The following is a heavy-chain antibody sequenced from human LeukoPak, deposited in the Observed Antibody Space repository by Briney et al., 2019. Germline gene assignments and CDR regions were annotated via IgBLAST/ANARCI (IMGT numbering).Heavy chain of an antibody. V-gene: IGHV1-69*13. CDR3: ARVIGNDYSNYPFDY. J-gene: IGHJ4*02. Sequence: SVKVSCKASGGTFSSYAISWVRQAPGQGLEWMGGIIPIFGTANYTQKFQGRVTITADESTSAAYMELSSLRSEDTAVYYCARVIGNDYSNYPFDYWGQGTLVTVSS. CDR2: IIPIFGTA. D-gene: IGHD4-11*01. CDR1: GGTFSSYA.